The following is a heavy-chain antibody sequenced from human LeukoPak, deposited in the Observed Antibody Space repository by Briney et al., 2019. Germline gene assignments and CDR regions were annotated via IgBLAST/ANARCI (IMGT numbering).Heavy chain of an antibody. V-gene: IGHV4-59*01. CDR1: GGSISGYH. J-gene: IGHJ6*03. CDR3: ARVPRSYYYYYMDV. Sequence: PSETLSLTCNVSGGSISGYHWSWIRQPPGKGLEWLGYIYYSGSSNYNPSLKSRVTMSADTSKNQFSLKLSSVTAADTAVYYCARVPRSYYYYYMDVWGKGTTVTVS. CDR2: IYYSGSS.